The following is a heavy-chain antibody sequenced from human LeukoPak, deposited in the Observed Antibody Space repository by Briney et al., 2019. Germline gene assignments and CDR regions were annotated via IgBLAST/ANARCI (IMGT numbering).Heavy chain of an antibody. CDR3: ARGYCSGGSCYWFDY. Sequence: RSETLSLTCAVYGGSFSGYYWSWIRQPPGKGLEWIGEINHSGRTNYNPSLKSRVSISVDTSKNQFSLKLSSVTAAETAVYYCARGYCSGGSCYWFDYWGRGTLVTVSS. V-gene: IGHV4-34*01. CDR2: INHSGRT. J-gene: IGHJ4*02. CDR1: GGSFSGYY. D-gene: IGHD2-15*01.